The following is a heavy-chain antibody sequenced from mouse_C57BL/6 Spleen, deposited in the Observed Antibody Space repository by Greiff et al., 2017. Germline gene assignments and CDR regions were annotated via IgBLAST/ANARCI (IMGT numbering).Heavy chain of an antibody. V-gene: IGHV5-17*01. CDR3: ARECDYDAGYYAMDY. Sequence: EVKLMESGGGLVKPGGSLKLSCAASGFTFSDYGMHWVRQAPEKGLEWVAYISSGSSTIYYADTVKGRFTISRDNAKNTLFLQMTSLRSEDTAMXYCARECDYDAGYYAMDYWGQGTSVTVSS. CDR1: GFTFSDYG. CDR2: ISSGSSTI. J-gene: IGHJ4*01. D-gene: IGHD2-4*01.